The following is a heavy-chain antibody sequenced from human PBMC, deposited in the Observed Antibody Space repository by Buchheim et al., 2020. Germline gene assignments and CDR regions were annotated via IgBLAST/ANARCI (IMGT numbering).Heavy chain of an antibody. V-gene: IGHV3-23*01. Sequence: EVQLLESGGGLVQPGGSLRLSCAASGFPFSRSAMTWVRQTPGKGLECVSSISDSGDSTLSADSVKGRFTISRDNSKNTLYLQMNGLRAEDTAVYYCAKAGPYYLEYWGQGIL. CDR1: GFPFSRSA. D-gene: IGHD3-10*01. CDR2: ISDSGDST. CDR3: AKAGPYYLEY. J-gene: IGHJ4*02.